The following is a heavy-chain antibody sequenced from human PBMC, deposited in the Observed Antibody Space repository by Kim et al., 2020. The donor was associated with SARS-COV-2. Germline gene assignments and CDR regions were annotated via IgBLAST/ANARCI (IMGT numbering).Heavy chain of an antibody. Sequence: ADSVKGRFTISRDNAKNSLYLQMNSLRDEDTAVYYCAREGLRFLEWGFDYWGQGTLVTVSS. CDR3: AREGLRFLEWGFDY. V-gene: IGHV3-48*02. D-gene: IGHD3-3*01. J-gene: IGHJ4*02.